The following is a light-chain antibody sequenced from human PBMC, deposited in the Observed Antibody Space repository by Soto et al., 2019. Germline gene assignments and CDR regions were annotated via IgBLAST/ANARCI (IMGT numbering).Light chain of an antibody. Sequence: DIQMTQSPSTLSGSVGDRVTITCRARQIISSWLAWYQQEPGKAPKRLIYKASTLKSGVPSRFSGSGCGTEFTLTISSLQPDDIATYNCQHYINYSDAFGQVTKVDIK. V-gene: IGKV1-5*03. J-gene: IGKJ1*01. CDR1: QIISSW. CDR3: QHYINYSDA. CDR2: KAS.